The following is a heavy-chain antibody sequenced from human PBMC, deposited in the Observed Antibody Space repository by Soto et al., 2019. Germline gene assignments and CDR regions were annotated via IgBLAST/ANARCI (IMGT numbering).Heavy chain of an antibody. CDR3: ARIIAVVRVGATSYFDY. CDR2: INHSGST. Sequence: SETLSLTCAVYGGSFSGYYWSWIRQPPGKGLEWIGEINHSGSTNYNPSLKSRVTISVDTSKNQFSLKLSSVTAADTAVYYCARIIAVVRVGATSYFDYWGQGTLVTVSS. V-gene: IGHV4-34*01. J-gene: IGHJ4*02. D-gene: IGHD1-26*01. CDR1: GGSFSGYY.